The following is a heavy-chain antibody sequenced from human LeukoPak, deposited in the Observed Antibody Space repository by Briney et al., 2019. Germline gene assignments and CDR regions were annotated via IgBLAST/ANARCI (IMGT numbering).Heavy chain of an antibody. D-gene: IGHD6-13*01. Sequence: GGSLRLSCAASGFTFSSYAMSWVRQAPGKGLECVSAISGSGGSTYYADSVKGRFTISRDNSKNTLYLQMNSLRAEDTAVYYCAKRLTGWQQLVAGGWFDPWGQGTLVTVSS. CDR3: AKRLTGWQQLVAGGWFDP. CDR2: ISGSGGST. J-gene: IGHJ5*02. CDR1: GFTFSSYA. V-gene: IGHV3-23*01.